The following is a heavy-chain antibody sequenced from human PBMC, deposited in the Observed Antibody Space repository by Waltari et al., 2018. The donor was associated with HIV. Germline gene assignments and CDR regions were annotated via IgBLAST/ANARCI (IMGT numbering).Heavy chain of an antibody. V-gene: IGHV4-39*01. Sequence: QLQLQESGPGLVKPSETLSLTCTVSGGSISSSSYYWGWIRQPPGKGLEWSGSIHYSGSTYYNPSLKSRVTISVDTSKNQFSLKLSSVTAADTAVYYCARGQLGDAFDIWGQGTMVTVSS. CDR3: ARGQLGDAFDI. CDR2: IHYSGST. D-gene: IGHD6-6*01. J-gene: IGHJ3*02. CDR1: GGSISSSSYY.